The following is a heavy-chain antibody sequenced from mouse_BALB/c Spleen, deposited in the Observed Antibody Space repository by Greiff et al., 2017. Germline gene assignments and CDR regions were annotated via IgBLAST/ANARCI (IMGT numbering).Heavy chain of an antibody. D-gene: IGHD2-4*01. Sequence: EVQGVESGGGLVQPGGSRKLSCAASGFTFSSFGMHWVRQAPEKGLEWVAYISSGSSTIYYADTVKGRFTISRDNPKNTLFLHMTSLRSEDTAMYYCARKGDYNYCSMDYWGQGTSVTVSS. CDR2: ISSGSSTI. CDR3: ARKGDYNYCSMDY. V-gene: IGHV5-17*02. CDR1: GFTFSSFG. J-gene: IGHJ4*01.